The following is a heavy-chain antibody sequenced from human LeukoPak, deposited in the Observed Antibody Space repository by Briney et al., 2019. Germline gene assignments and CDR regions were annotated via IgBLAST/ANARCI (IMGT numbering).Heavy chain of an antibody. CDR2: IYPGDSYT. Sequence: GESLKISCKGSGYSFTSYWIGWVRQMPGKGLEWMGIIYPGDSYTRYSPSFQGQVTISADNSISTAYLQWSSLKASDTAMYYCARSGAHCSGGSCYNPVFDYWGQGTLVTVSS. J-gene: IGHJ4*02. D-gene: IGHD2-15*01. CDR3: ARSGAHCSGGSCYNPVFDY. CDR1: GYSFTSYW. V-gene: IGHV5-51*01.